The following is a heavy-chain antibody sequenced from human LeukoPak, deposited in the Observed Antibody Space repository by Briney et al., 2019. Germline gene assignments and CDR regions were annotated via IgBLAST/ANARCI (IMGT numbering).Heavy chain of an antibody. J-gene: IGHJ3*02. Sequence: RAGGSLRLSCAASGVTFSVYSMNWVRQAPGKGLEWVSYINSGSTTIYYADSVKGRFAISRDNAKNSLYLQMNSLRAEDTAVYYCARGGYTYDRAFDIWGQGTMVTVSS. CDR1: GVTFSVYS. CDR3: ARGGYTYDRAFDI. CDR2: INSGSTTI. D-gene: IGHD6-13*01. V-gene: IGHV3-48*04.